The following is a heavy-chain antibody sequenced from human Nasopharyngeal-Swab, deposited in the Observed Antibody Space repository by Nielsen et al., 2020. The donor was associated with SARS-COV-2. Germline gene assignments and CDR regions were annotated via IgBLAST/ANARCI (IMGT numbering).Heavy chain of an antibody. CDR3: ARAYNWNDGGDY. CDR2: TNPSGGST. D-gene: IGHD1-20*01. Sequence: ASVKVSCKASGYTFTNYYMHWVRQAPGQGLEWMGITNPSGGSTSYAQKFQGRVTMTRDTSTSTVYMELSSLRSEDTAVYYCARAYNWNDGGDYWGQGTLVTVSS. J-gene: IGHJ4*02. V-gene: IGHV1-46*01. CDR1: GYTFTNYY.